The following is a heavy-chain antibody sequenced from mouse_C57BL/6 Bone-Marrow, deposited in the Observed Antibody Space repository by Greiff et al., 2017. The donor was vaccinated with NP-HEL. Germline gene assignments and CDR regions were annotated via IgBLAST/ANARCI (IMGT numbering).Heavy chain of an antibody. J-gene: IGHJ2*01. Sequence: VQLQQSGAELVRPGTSVKMSCKASGYTFTNYWIGWVKQRPGHGLEWIGDIYPGGGYTNYNEKLKGKATLTADKSSSTAYMQFSSLTSWDSDIYYCARLGYIYGSSAGDDFDYWGQGTTLTVSS. D-gene: IGHD1-1*01. V-gene: IGHV1-63*01. CDR1: GYTFTNYW. CDR3: ARLGYIYGSSAGDDFDY. CDR2: IYPGGGYT.